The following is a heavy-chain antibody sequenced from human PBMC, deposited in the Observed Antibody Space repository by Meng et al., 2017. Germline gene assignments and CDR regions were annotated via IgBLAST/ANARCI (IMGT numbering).Heavy chain of an antibody. D-gene: IGHD4-11*01. V-gene: IGHV1-2*02. CDR1: GYTFTGYY. Sequence: ASVKVSCKASGYTFTGYYIHWVRQSPGQGLECMGWINPNSGGTNYAQQFQGRVTMTRDTSISTAYMELSRLRSDDTAVYFCARGGQMDEYSWFDPWGQGTLGNVSS. CDR3: ARGGQMDEYSWFDP. CDR2: INPNSGGT. J-gene: IGHJ5*02.